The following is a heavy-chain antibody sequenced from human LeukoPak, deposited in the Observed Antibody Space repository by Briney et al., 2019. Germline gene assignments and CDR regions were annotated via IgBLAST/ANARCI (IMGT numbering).Heavy chain of an antibody. J-gene: IGHJ3*02. CDR3: AKEEWELAAFDI. V-gene: IGHV3-23*01. CDR1: GFTFSSYT. Sequence: SGRSLRLSCAASGFTFSSYTMNWVRQAPGKGLEWVLAISGSGVGTYYADSVKGRFTISRDNAKNSLYLQMNSLRAEDTAVYYCAKEEWELAAFDIWGQGTMVTVSS. CDR2: ISGSGVGT. D-gene: IGHD1-26*01.